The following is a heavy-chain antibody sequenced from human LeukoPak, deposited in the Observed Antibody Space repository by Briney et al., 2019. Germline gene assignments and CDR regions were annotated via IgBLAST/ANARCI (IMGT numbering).Heavy chain of an antibody. J-gene: IGHJ4*02. V-gene: IGHV3-21*01. CDR2: ISSSANYI. Sequence: GGSLRLSCAAPGFNFKAYNMNWIRQAPGKGLEWVSSISSSANYIYYADSLRGRFTISRDNAKNSLYLQMNSLRVEDTAVYYCARDRGYSYGYDLDYWGQGTLITVSS. CDR1: GFNFKAYN. CDR3: ARDRGYSYGYDLDY. D-gene: IGHD5-18*01.